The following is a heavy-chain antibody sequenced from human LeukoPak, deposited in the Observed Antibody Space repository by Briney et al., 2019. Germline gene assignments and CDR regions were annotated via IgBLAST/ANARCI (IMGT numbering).Heavy chain of an antibody. CDR1: GSTFSSYA. Sequence: GGSLRLSCAASGSTFSSYAMSWVRQAPGKGLEWVSAISGSGGSTYYADSVKGRFTISRDNSKNTLYLQMNSLRAEDTAVYYCAKLGTSSGWYSYFDYWGQGTLVTVSS. V-gene: IGHV3-23*01. CDR2: ISGSGGST. J-gene: IGHJ4*02. CDR3: AKLGTSSGWYSYFDY. D-gene: IGHD6-19*01.